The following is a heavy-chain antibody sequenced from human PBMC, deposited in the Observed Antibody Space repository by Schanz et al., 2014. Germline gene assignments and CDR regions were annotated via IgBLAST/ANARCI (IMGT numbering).Heavy chain of an antibody. CDR1: GFTFSRFW. J-gene: IGHJ5*02. CDR2: IKQDGSEK. D-gene: IGHD3-3*01. V-gene: IGHV3-7*01. Sequence: EVQLVESGGGLVQPGGSLRLSCGAFGFTFSRFWMSWVRQAPGKGLEWVANIKQDGSEKYYVDSVEGRFTISRDNAKNXLYLQMNSLRVEDTAVYYCARADFWSGADNRFDPWGQGTLVTVSS. CDR3: ARADFWSGADNRFDP.